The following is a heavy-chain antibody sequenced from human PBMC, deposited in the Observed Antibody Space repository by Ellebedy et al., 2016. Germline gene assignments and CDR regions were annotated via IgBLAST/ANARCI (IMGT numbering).Heavy chain of an antibody. J-gene: IGHJ3*01. D-gene: IGHD3-9*01. CDR2: ICSSASV. CDR1: GGSISSENQC. Sequence: SETLSLTCTVSGGSISSENQCWAWTRQPPGKGLEWIGTICSSASVFYNASLKSRVIISMDTSKNQFSLKMTSVTAADTAVYYCARLQRDIYFHDDAFDVWGQGTMVVVSS. V-gene: IGHV4-39*07. CDR3: ARLQRDIYFHDDAFDV.